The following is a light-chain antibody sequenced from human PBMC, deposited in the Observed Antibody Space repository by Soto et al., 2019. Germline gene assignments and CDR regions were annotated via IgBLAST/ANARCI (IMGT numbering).Light chain of an antibody. CDR2: RNN. CDR3: AAWDDSLSGYV. CDR1: SSNIGSNY. Sequence: QSVLTQPPSASGTPGQRVTISCSGSSSNIGSNYVYWYQQLPGTAPKLLIYRNNQRPSGVPDRFSGSKSGTSASLAISGLGSEYEADYYCAAWDDSLSGYVFGTGTQLTVL. J-gene: IGLJ1*01. V-gene: IGLV1-47*01.